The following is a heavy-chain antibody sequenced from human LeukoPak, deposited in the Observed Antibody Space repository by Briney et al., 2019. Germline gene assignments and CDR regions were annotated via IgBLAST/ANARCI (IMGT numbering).Heavy chain of an antibody. CDR2: ISSSGSSI. CDR3: AKDDTTMLPDY. V-gene: IGHV3-11*01. CDR1: GFTFNDYY. D-gene: IGHD5-18*01. J-gene: IGHJ4*02. Sequence: GGSLRLSCAASGFTFNDYYMSWIRQAPGKGLEWVSYISSSGSSINYADSVKGRFTISRDSAKKSLYLQMNSLRAEDTAVYYCAKDDTTMLPDYWGQGTLVTVSS.